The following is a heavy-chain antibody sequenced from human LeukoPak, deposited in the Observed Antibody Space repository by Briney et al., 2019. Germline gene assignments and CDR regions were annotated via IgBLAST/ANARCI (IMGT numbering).Heavy chain of an antibody. CDR1: GFTFSSYA. CDR3: ARDGDRYYFDY. V-gene: IGHV3-30-3*01. Sequence: GRSLRLSCAASGFTFSSYAMHWVRQAPGKGLEWVAVISYVGSNKYYADSVKGRFTISRDNSKNTLYLQMNSLRAEDTAVYYFARDGDRYYFDYWGQGTLVTVYS. J-gene: IGHJ4*02. CDR2: ISYVGSNK.